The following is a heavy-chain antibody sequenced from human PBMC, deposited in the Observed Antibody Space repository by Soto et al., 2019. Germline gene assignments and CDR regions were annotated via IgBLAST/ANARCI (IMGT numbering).Heavy chain of an antibody. Sequence: EVQLLDSGGGLVQPGGSLRLSCAASGFTFSNYAMTWVRQGPGKGLEWVSGISGSGGRSYYADSVKGRFTISSDNSKSTLYLQMNSLRAEDTAVYYCAKAYFVWSSEQPYYFAYWGQGTLVTVSS. D-gene: IGHD3-16*01. CDR1: GFTFSNYA. CDR2: ISGSGGRS. CDR3: AKAYFVWSSEQPYYFAY. J-gene: IGHJ4*02. V-gene: IGHV3-23*01.